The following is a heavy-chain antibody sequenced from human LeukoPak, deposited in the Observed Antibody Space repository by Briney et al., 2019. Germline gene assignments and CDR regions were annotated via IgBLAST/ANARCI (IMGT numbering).Heavy chain of an antibody. D-gene: IGHD6-19*01. CDR1: GFTFSSYK. Sequence: PGGSLRLSCAASGFTFSSYKMNWVRQAPGKGLEWVSYISSSGSTIYYADSVKGRFTISRDNAKNSLYLQMNSLRAEDTAVYYCARTSVAVADFDYWGQGTLVTVSS. CDR2: ISSSGSTI. V-gene: IGHV3-48*03. CDR3: ARTSVAVADFDY. J-gene: IGHJ4*02.